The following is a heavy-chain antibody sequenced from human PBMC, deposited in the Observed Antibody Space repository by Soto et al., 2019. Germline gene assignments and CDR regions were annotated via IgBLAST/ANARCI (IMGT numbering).Heavy chain of an antibody. CDR1: GGTFSSYA. Sequence: ASVKVSCKASGGTFSSYAISWVRQAPGQGLEWMGGIIPIFGTANYAQKFQGRVTITADKSTSTAYMELSSLRSEDTAVYYCARYHWNYGVAYYYYGMDVWGQGTTVTVSS. V-gene: IGHV1-69*06. CDR3: ARYHWNYGVAYYYYGMDV. D-gene: IGHD1-7*01. J-gene: IGHJ6*02. CDR2: IIPIFGTA.